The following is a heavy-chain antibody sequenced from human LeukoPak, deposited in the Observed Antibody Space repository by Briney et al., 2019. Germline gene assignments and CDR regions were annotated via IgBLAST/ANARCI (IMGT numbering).Heavy chain of an antibody. J-gene: IGHJ4*02. V-gene: IGHV1-69*06. CDR1: GYTFTSYD. D-gene: IGHD5-24*01. CDR3: ARVRDGYNDDY. CDR2: IIPIFGTA. Sequence: ASVTVSCKASGYTFTSYDINWVRQAPGQGLEWMGRIIPIFGTANYAQKFQGRVTITADKSTSTAYMELSSLRSEDTAVYYCARVRDGYNDDYWGQGTLVTVSS.